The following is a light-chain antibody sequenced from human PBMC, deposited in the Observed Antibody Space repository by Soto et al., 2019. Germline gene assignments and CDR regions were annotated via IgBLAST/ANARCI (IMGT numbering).Light chain of an antibody. CDR1: QSVTSTY. CDR3: QQYGRSVT. CDR2: GTS. V-gene: IGKV3-20*01. J-gene: IGKJ4*01. Sequence: EIVLTQSPGTLSLSPGERATLSCRASQSVTSTYLAWYQQKPGQAPRLLIHGTSNRATGIPDRFSGSGSGTDFTLTISRLEPEDFAVYYCQQYGRSVTFGGGTKVDIK.